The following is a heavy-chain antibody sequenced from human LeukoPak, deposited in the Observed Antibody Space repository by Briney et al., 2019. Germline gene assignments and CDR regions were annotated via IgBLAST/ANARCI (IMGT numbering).Heavy chain of an antibody. V-gene: IGHV1-2*02. CDR3: AREPSPEWELLGYYYYYYMDV. CDR1: GYTFTGYY. Sequence: GASVKVSCKASGYTFTGYYMHWVRQAPGQGLEWMGWINPNSGGTNYAQKFQGRVTMTRDTSITTAYMELSRLRSNDTAVYYCAREPSPEWELLGYYYYYYMDVCGKGTTVTVSS. CDR2: INPNSGGT. J-gene: IGHJ6*03. D-gene: IGHD1-26*01.